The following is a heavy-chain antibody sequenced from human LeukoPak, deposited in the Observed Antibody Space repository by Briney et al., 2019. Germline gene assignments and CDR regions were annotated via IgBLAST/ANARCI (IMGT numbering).Heavy chain of an antibody. CDR1: GYRFNAYW. CDR2: IYPDDSDT. Sequence: GESLKISWKGSGYRFNAYWIARERQMPGKGLEWMGIIYPDDSDTRYSPSFQGQVTISADKSVRTAYFQWSSLKASDTAMYYCARPNITSYYDSRGYDAFDVWGQGTMVTVSS. D-gene: IGHD3-22*01. CDR3: ARPNITSYYDSRGYDAFDV. J-gene: IGHJ3*01. V-gene: IGHV5-51*01.